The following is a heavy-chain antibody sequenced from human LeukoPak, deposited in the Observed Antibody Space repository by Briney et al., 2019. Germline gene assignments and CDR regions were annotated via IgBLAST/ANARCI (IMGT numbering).Heavy chain of an antibody. CDR1: GDSISSCDYS. Sequence: SETLSLTCAVSGDSISSCDYSWSWIRQPSGKGLEWVGYIFHSVHIYYTPPLKCRVTISVDRSKKRFSLRLTSVTAEDTAVYYCARELWFVNAVGSWFDPWGQGILVTASS. CDR3: ARELWFVNAVGSWFDP. V-gene: IGHV4-30-2*01. J-gene: IGHJ5*02. D-gene: IGHD3-10*01. CDR2: IFHSVHI.